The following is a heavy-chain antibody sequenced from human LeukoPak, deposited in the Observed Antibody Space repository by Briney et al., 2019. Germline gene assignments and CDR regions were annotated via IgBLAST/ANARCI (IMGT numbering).Heavy chain of an antibody. CDR2: IQQDGSEK. CDR3: ARVVRYCGGTNCLYYFDS. J-gene: IGHJ4*02. D-gene: IGHD2-2*01. Sequence: GGSLRLSCAASGFTFSSYWMSWVRQAPGKGLEWVANIQQDGSEKYYVDSVKGRFSISRDNARNSLYLQMNSLRAEDTSVYYCARVVRYCGGTNCLYYFDSWGQGTLVTVSS. V-gene: IGHV3-7*01. CDR1: GFTFSSYW.